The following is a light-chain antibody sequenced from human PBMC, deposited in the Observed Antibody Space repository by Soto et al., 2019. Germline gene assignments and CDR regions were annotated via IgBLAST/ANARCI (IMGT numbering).Light chain of an antibody. CDR2: EVS. V-gene: IGLV2-14*01. J-gene: IGLJ1*01. CDR1: SSDVGGHNF. Sequence: QSALTQPASVSGSPGQSITISCTGTSSDVGGHNFVSWYQQHPGKAPKLMISEVSNRPSGVSNRFSGSKSGNTASLTISGLQTEDEADYYCSSYTITTALVFGSGTKATV. CDR3: SSYTITTALV.